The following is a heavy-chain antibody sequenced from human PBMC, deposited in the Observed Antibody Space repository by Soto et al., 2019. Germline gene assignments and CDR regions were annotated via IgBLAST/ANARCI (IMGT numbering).Heavy chain of an antibody. V-gene: IGHV3-23*01. D-gene: IGHD6-13*01. Sequence: GGSLRLSCAASGFTFSSYAMSWVRQAPGKGLEWVSAISGSGGSTYYADSVKGRFTISRDNSKNTLYLQMNSLRAEDTAVYYCARAFGSSWYPDAFDIWGQGTMVTVSS. CDR2: ISGSGGST. J-gene: IGHJ3*02. CDR3: ARAFGSSWYPDAFDI. CDR1: GFTFSSYA.